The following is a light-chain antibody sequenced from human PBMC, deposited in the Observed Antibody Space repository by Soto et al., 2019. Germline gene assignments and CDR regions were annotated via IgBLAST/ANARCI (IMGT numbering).Light chain of an antibody. CDR3: QHYNSYSEA. CDR2: KAS. J-gene: IGKJ1*01. CDR1: QTISSW. V-gene: IGKV1-5*03. Sequence: DIQMTQSPSTLSGSVGDRVTITCRASQTISSWLAWYQQKPGKAPKLLIYKASTLKSGVPSRFSGSGSGTEFTLTISSLQPDDFATYSGQHYNSYSEAFGQGTKVEL.